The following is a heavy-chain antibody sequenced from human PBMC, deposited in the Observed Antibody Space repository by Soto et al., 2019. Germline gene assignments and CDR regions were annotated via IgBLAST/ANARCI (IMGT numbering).Heavy chain of an antibody. Sequence: PGGSLILSGASSGFPFSIYSMTWVRQSPGKGLEWVSSMSRTGDKTYYADAQKGRFTISRDNSKNTLYLQMNSLRAEDTAIYYCAKDQSNSNPLYYFDFWGPGTLVTVS. V-gene: IGHV3-23*01. CDR1: GFPFSIYS. J-gene: IGHJ4*02. D-gene: IGHD3-22*01. CDR3: AKDQSNSNPLYYFDF. CDR2: MSRTGDKT.